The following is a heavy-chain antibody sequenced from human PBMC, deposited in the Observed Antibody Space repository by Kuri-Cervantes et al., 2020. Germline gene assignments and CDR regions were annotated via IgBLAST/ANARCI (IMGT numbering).Heavy chain of an antibody. Sequence: GESLKISCAASGFTFSKYWMNWVRQAPGKGLECVSVIYTGGNTFYADSAKGRFTISRDTSKNILYLQMNNLRAEDTAVYYCGAAGWMQLWGPDYWGQGALVTVSS. CDR3: GAAGWMQLWGPDY. D-gene: IGHD5-18*01. CDR1: GFTFSKYW. J-gene: IGHJ4*02. V-gene: IGHV3-66*01. CDR2: IYTGGNT.